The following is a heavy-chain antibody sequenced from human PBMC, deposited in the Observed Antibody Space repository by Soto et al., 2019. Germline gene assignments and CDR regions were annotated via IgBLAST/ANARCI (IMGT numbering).Heavy chain of an antibody. J-gene: IGHJ4*02. D-gene: IGHD3-10*01. CDR1: GHSISSGYY. Sequence: SETLSLTCAVSGHSISSGYYWGWIRQPPGKGLEWIGSFYHSGSTYYNPSLKSRVTISVDTSKNQFSLKLSSVTAADTAVYYCARGEYYGSGNYFGYWGQGTLVTVSS. CDR3: ARGEYYGSGNYFGY. V-gene: IGHV4-38-2*01. CDR2: FYHSGST.